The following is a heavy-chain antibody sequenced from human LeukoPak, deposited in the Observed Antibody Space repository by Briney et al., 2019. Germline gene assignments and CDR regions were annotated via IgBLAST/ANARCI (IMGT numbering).Heavy chain of an antibody. V-gene: IGHV3-21*01. CDR3: ARYVGNYFEYFDY. D-gene: IGHD1-7*01. CDR2: INSNSRYI. CDR1: GFSFSDNY. Sequence: GGSLRLSCAASGFSFSDNYMSWVRQAPGKGLEWVSSINSNSRYIYYPDSVKGRFTISRDNAKNSLYLQMNSLRAEDTAVYYCARYVGNYFEYFDYWGQGALVTVSS. J-gene: IGHJ4*02.